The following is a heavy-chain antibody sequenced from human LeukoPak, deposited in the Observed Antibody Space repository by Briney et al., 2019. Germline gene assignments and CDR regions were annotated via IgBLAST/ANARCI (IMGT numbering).Heavy chain of an antibody. CDR2: TYYRSKWYY. Sequence: SQTLSLTCAISGDSVSINTGGWNWVRQSPSRGLEWLGRTYYRSKWYYDYAVSVKSQISINPDTSKNQFSLQLNSVTPDDTAVYYCARGGLVRSPRGYFDFWGQGTLVTVSS. CDR1: GDSVSINTGG. CDR3: ARGGLVRSPRGYFDF. D-gene: IGHD1-26*01. V-gene: IGHV6-1*01. J-gene: IGHJ4*02.